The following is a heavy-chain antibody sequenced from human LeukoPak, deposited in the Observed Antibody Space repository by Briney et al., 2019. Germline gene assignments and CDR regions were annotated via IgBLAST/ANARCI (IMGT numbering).Heavy chain of an antibody. CDR3: AKLRWLAHGLIDY. J-gene: IGHJ4*02. D-gene: IGHD6-19*01. Sequence: SETLSLTCTVSGGSNSSYYWSWIRQPPGKGLEWIGYIYYSGSTNYNPSLKSRVTMSVDTSKNQFSLKLSSVTAGDTAVYYCAKLRWLAHGLIDYWGQGTLVTVSS. CDR1: GGSNSSYY. V-gene: IGHV4-59*01. CDR2: IYYSGST.